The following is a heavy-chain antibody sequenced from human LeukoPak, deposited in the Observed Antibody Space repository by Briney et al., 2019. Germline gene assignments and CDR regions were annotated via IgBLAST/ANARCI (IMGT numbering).Heavy chain of an antibody. V-gene: IGHV3-7*01. CDR2: IKTDGSQI. J-gene: IGHJ6*04. Sequence: GGSLRLSCVASGFTFSNYWMTWVRQAPGKGLEWVANIKTDGSQIYYVDSVKGRFTISRDNAKNSLYLQMNGLRAEDTAVYYCAELGITMIGGVWGKGTTVTISS. CDR1: GFTFSNYW. CDR3: AELGITMIGGV. D-gene: IGHD3-10*02.